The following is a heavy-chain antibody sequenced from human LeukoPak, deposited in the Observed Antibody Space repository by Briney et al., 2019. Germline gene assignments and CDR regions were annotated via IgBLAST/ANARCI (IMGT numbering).Heavy chain of an antibody. V-gene: IGHV3-30-3*01. CDR3: ARDYTGYFP. D-gene: IGHD3-9*01. CDR2: ISYDGSNK. Sequence: PGRSLRLSCVASGFTFSSYAMHWVRQAPGKGLEWVAVISYDGSNKYYADSVKGRFTISRDNAKNSLYLQMNSLRAEDTAVYYCARDYTGYFPWGQGTLVIVSS. J-gene: IGHJ5*02. CDR1: GFTFSSYA.